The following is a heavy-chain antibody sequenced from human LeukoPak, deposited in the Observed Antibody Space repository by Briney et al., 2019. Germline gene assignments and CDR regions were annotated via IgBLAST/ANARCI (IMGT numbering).Heavy chain of an antibody. CDR3: AHSGTVTTPHDAFDI. D-gene: IGHD4-17*01. V-gene: IGHV2-5*01. Sequence: SGPTLVNPTQTLTLTCTFSGFSLSTSGVGVGWIRQPPGKAREWLALIYWNDDKRYSPSLKSRLTTTQHTSKHQVVLTMPNLDPVDTATYYCAHSGTVTTPHDAFDIWGQGPMVTVSS. J-gene: IGHJ3*02. CDR2: IYWNDDK. CDR1: GFSLSTSGVG.